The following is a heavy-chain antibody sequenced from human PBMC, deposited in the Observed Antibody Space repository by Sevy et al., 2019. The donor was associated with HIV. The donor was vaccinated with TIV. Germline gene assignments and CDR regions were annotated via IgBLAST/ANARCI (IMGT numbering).Heavy chain of an antibody. Sequence: ASVKVSCKASGGTFSSYAISWVRQAPGQGLEWMGGIIPIFGTANYAQKFQGRVTITADESTSTAYMELSSLRSEDTAVYYCARVPRVLTVSSTAYYGMDVWGQGTTVTVSS. CDR3: ARVPRVLTVSSTAYYGMDV. CDR1: GGTFSSYA. V-gene: IGHV1-69*13. CDR2: IIPIFGTA. J-gene: IGHJ6*02. D-gene: IGHD2-15*01.